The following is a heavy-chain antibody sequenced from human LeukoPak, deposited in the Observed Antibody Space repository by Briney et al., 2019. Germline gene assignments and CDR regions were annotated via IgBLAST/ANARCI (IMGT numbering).Heavy chain of an antibody. CDR3: AKARSGWYYFDY. CDR1: GFTFSNYW. D-gene: IGHD6-19*01. V-gene: IGHV3-74*01. J-gene: IGHJ4*02. Sequence: GGSLRLSCEASGFTFSNYWMHWVRHPPGKGLMWVSQISTDGSQTFYADSVKGRFTISRDNAKNTLFLQMDSLRPEDTAVYYCAKARSGWYYFDYWGQGTLVTVSS. CDR2: ISTDGSQT.